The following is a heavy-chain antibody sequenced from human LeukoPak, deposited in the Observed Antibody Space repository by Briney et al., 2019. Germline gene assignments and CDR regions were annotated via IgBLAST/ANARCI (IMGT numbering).Heavy chain of an antibody. V-gene: IGHV3-7*01. CDR1: GFTFTDYW. D-gene: IGHD6-13*01. J-gene: IGHJ4*01. Sequence: PGGSLRLSCEVSGFTFTDYWMNSVRQAPGKGPEWVASIRQDGSEKTYVDSVKGRFTISRDNTKNSLSLQLNGLRAEDTAVYYCARDGTAAGLYFDLWGQGTLVTASS. CDR2: IRQDGSEK. CDR3: ARDGTAAGLYFDL.